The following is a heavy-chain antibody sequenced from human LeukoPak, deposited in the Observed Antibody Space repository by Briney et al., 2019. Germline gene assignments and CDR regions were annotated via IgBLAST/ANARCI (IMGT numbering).Heavy chain of an antibody. D-gene: IGHD6-6*01. V-gene: IGHV5-51*01. CDR1: GYSFTSYW. CDR2: IYPGDSDT. CDR3: ARAGYSSSFWPQRPFDY. Sequence: GESPKISCKGSGYSFTSYWIGWVRQMPGKGLEWMGIIYPGDSDTRYSPSFQGQVTISADKSISTAYLQWSSLKASDTAMYYCARAGYSSSFWPQRPFDYWGQGTLVTVSS. J-gene: IGHJ4*02.